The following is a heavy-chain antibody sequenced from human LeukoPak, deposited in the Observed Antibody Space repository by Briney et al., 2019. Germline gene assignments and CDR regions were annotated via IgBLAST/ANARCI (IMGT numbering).Heavy chain of an antibody. V-gene: IGHV4-30-4*01. J-gene: IGHJ4*02. CDR2: IYYSGST. CDR1: GGSISSGDYY. D-gene: IGHD2-15*01. CDR3: ARGEQVAATDYFDY. Sequence: SETLSLTCTVSGGSISSGDYYWSWIRQPPGKGPEWIGYIYYSGSTYYNPSLKSRVTISVDTSKNQFSLKLSSVTAADTAVYYCARGEQVAATDYFDYWGQGTLVTVSS.